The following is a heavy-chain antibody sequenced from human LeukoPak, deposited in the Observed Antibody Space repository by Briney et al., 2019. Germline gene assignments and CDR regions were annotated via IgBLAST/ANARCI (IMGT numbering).Heavy chain of an antibody. J-gene: IGHJ4*02. V-gene: IGHV1-69*06. CDR3: ARVYKQQLDY. CDR1: GYTFTGYY. D-gene: IGHD6-13*01. CDR2: IIPIFGTA. Sequence: SVKVSCKASGYTFTGYYMHWVRQAPGQGLEWMGGIIPIFGTANYAQKFQGRVTITADKSTSTAYMELRSLRSDDTAVYYCARVYKQQLDYWGQGTLVTVSS.